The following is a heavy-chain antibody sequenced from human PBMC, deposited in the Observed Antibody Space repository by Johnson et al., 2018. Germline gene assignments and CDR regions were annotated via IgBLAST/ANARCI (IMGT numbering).Heavy chain of an antibody. V-gene: IGHV3-33*01. CDR2: IWYDGSNK. J-gene: IGHJ6*02. CDR1: GFTFSSYG. Sequence: QVQLVQSGGGVVQPGRSLRLSCAASGFTFSSYGMHWVRQAPGKGLEWVAVIWYDGSNKYYADSVKGRFTISRDNSKNTLYLQMNSLRAEDTDVYYWSRGGVGLAPMDPFPGTSPNNYYYYGMDVWGQGTMVTVSS. CDR3: SRGGVGLAPMDPFPGTSPNNYYYYGMDV. D-gene: IGHD3/OR15-3a*01.